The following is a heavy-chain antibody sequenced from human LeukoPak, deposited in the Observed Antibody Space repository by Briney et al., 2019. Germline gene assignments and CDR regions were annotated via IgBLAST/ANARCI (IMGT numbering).Heavy chain of an antibody. CDR3: ARWYVLPYYYYGMDV. CDR1: GFTFSSYA. Sequence: GGSLRLSCAASGFTFSSYAMHWVRQAPGKGLEWVAVISYDGSNKYYADSVKGRFTISRDNSKNTLYLQMNSLGAEDTAVYYCARWYVLPYYYYGMDVWGQGTTVTVSS. CDR2: ISYDGSNK. V-gene: IGHV3-30*04. D-gene: IGHD2-15*01. J-gene: IGHJ6*02.